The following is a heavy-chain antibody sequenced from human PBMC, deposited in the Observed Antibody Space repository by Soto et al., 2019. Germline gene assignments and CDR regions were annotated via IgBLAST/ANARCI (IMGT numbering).Heavy chain of an antibody. CDR3: ARGPIVAVAHVDY. Sequence: SGGSLRLSCAASGFAFSTYPMHWVRQAPGKGLEWVAAVPIDGSHEFYADSVKGRFTISRDNSKDTLYLQMNSLRVEDTAVYYCARGPIVAVAHVDYWGQGTLVTVSS. CDR2: VPIDGSHE. J-gene: IGHJ4*02. V-gene: IGHV3-30-3*01. CDR1: GFAFSTYP. D-gene: IGHD3-22*01.